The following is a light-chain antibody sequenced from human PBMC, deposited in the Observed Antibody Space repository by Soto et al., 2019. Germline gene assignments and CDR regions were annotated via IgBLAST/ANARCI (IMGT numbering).Light chain of an antibody. J-gene: IGLJ1*01. CDR1: SSDVGSYNL. CDR3: YSYAGNKYG. Sequence: QSALTQPASVSGSPGQSITISCTGTSSDVGSYNLVSWYQQHPGKAPKLMIYEVSKRPSGVSNRFSGSKSGNTASLTISGLQAEDEADYYCYSYAGNKYGFGTGTKVTVL. V-gene: IGLV2-23*02. CDR2: EVS.